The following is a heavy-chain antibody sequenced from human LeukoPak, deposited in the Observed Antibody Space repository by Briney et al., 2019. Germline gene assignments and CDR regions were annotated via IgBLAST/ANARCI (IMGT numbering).Heavy chain of an antibody. CDR3: AAFSSSWYSSWFDP. V-gene: IGHV1-24*01. D-gene: IGHD6-13*01. CDR2: FDPEDGET. Sequence: ASVKVSCKASGYTFNDFYMYWVRQAPGKGLEWMGGFDPEDGETIYAQKFQGRVTMTEDTSTDTAYMELSSLRSEDTAVYYCAAFSSSWYSSWFDPWGQGTLVTVSS. J-gene: IGHJ5*02. CDR1: GYTFNDFY.